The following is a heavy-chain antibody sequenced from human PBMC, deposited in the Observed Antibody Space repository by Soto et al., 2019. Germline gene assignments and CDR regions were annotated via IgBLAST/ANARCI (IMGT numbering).Heavy chain of an antibody. Sequence: PSETMCLTCTVSGGSSSSGGYYWSWIRQHPGKGLEWIGYIYYSGSTYYNPSLKSRVTISVDTSKNQFSLKLSSVTAADTAVYYCARTTVVTPRYFDYWGQGTLVTVS. D-gene: IGHD4-17*01. J-gene: IGHJ4*02. CDR1: GGSSSSGGYY. CDR2: IYYSGST. CDR3: ARTTVVTPRYFDY. V-gene: IGHV4-31*03.